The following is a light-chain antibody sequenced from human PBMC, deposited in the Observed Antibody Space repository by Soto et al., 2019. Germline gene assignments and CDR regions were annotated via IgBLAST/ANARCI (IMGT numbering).Light chain of an antibody. Sequence: DIQMTQSPTTVSASVGDRVTITCRASQNINTWLAWYQQKPGKAPKLLILKASTLESGVPSRFSGSGSGTDFTLTISSLQPDDLGTYYCQQYNNYFWAFGQGTKVDIK. V-gene: IGKV1-5*03. CDR2: KAS. J-gene: IGKJ1*01. CDR1: QNINTW. CDR3: QQYNNYFWA.